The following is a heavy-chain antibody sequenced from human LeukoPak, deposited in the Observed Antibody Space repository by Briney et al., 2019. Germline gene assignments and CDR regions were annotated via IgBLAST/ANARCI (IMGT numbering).Heavy chain of an antibody. Sequence: ASVKVSCKASGYTFTGYYMHWVRQAPGQGLEWMGWINPNSGGTNYAQKFQGRVTMTRDTSISTAYMELSRLRSDDTAVYYCARAVAPAAIYDFQFDYWGQGTLVTVSS. CDR3: ARAVAPAAIYDFQFDY. CDR2: INPNSGGT. V-gene: IGHV1-2*02. CDR1: GYTFTGYY. D-gene: IGHD2-2*02. J-gene: IGHJ4*02.